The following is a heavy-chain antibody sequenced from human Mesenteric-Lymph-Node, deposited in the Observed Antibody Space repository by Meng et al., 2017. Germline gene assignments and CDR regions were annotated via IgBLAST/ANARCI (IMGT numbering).Heavy chain of an antibody. Sequence: GGSLRLSCAASGLSFSSKWMSWVRQAPGKGLEWVSSISSSSSYIYYADSVKGRFTISRDNAKNSLYLQMNSLRAEDTAVYYCARRPGELLPSLYYYYGMDVWGQGTTVTVSS. V-gene: IGHV3-21*01. CDR3: ARRPGELLPSLYYYYGMDV. CDR1: GLSFSSKW. J-gene: IGHJ6*02. D-gene: IGHD2-15*01. CDR2: ISSSSSYI.